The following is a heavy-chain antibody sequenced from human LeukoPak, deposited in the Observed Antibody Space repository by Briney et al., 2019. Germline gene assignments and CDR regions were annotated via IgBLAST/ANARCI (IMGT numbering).Heavy chain of an antibody. CDR1: GFTFSSNA. Sequence: GGSLRLSCVASGFTFSSNALTWVRQAPGKGLECVSVISGSGGTTHYADSVKGRFSISRDNSKNTLYLQMNSLRAEDTAVYYCARVALTMRSLDYWGQGTLVTVSS. D-gene: IGHD4/OR15-4a*01. CDR2: ISGSGGTT. J-gene: IGHJ4*02. CDR3: ARVALTMRSLDY. V-gene: IGHV3-23*01.